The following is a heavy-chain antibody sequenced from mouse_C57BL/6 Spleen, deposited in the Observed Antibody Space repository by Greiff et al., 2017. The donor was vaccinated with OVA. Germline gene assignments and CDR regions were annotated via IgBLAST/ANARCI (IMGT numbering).Heavy chain of an antibody. V-gene: IGHV5-15*01. Sequence: EVQLVESGGGLVHPGGSLKLSCAASGFTFSDYGMAWVRQAPRKGPEWVAFISNLAYSIYYADTVTGRFTISRENAKNTLYLEMSSLRSEDTAMYYCARQGDSSGPFAYWGQGTLVTVSA. CDR3: ARQGDSSGPFAY. D-gene: IGHD3-2*02. CDR2: ISNLAYSI. J-gene: IGHJ3*01. CDR1: GFTFSDYG.